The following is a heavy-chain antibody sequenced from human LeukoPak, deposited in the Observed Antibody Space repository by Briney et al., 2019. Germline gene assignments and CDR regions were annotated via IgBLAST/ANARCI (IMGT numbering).Heavy chain of an antibody. CDR1: GYTFTNYG. D-gene: IGHD1-26*01. CDR2: ISAYNGVT. CDR3: ARWDRGRNSELGY. J-gene: IGHJ4*02. V-gene: IGHV1-18*01. Sequence: ASVKVSCKASGYTFTNYGINWVRQAPGQGLEWMGWISAYNGVTQSAQKLQGRVTMTTDTSTSTAYMELRNLRSDDTAVYYCARWDRGRNSELGYWGQGTLVIVSS.